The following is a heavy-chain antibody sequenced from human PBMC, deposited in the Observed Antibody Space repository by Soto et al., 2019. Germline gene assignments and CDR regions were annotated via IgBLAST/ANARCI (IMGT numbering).Heavy chain of an antibody. CDR1: GGTFSSYA. V-gene: IGHV1-69*13. CDR2: IIPIFGTA. D-gene: IGHD2-2*02. CDR3: ARQPAAIRGYFDY. Sequence: SVKVSCKASGGTFSSYAISWVRQAPGQGLEWMGGIIPIFGTANYAQKFQGRVTITADESTSTAYMELSSLRSEDTAVYYCARQPAAIRGYFDYWGQGTLVTVSS. J-gene: IGHJ4*02.